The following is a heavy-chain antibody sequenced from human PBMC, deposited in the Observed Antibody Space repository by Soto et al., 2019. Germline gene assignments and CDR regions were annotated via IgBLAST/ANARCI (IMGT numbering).Heavy chain of an antibody. J-gene: IGHJ5*02. CDR2: IYYSGST. V-gene: IGHV4-30-2*03. CDR3: ASPKIAFYNWFDP. Sequence: SETLSLTCAVSGGSISSGGYSWSWIRQPPGKGLEWIGYIYYSGSTYYNPSLKSRVTISVDTSKNQFSLKLSSVTATDTAVYYCASPKIAFYNWFDPWGQGTLVTVSS. CDR1: GGSISSGGYS. D-gene: IGHD3-3*02.